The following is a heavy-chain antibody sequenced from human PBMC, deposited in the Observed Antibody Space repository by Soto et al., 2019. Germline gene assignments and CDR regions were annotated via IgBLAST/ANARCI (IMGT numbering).Heavy chain of an antibody. V-gene: IGHV1-2*04. J-gene: IGHJ6*02. CDR1: GYTFTGYY. CDR2: INPNSGGT. D-gene: IGHD2-8*01. Sequence: ASVKVSCKASGYTFTGYYMHWVRQAPGQGLEWIGWINPNSGGTNYAQKFQGWVTMTRDTSISTAYMELSRLRSDDTAVYYCARAAGIDANPTHLYYYYYYGMDVWGQGTTVTVSS. CDR3: ARAAGIDANPTHLYYYYYYGMDV.